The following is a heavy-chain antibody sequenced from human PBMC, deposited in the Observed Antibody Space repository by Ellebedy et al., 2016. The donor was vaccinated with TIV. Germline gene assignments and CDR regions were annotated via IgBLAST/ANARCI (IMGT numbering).Heavy chain of an antibody. CDR2: INGNTGNP. J-gene: IGHJ3*01. Sequence: ASVKVSCKPSGNTFNTHGVSWVRQAPGQGLEWLGWINGNTGNPTYAQGFTGRFVFSLDTSVSTAYLQISSLKAEDTAVYYCASKVETNAFNFWGQGTMVTVSS. CDR3: ASKVETNAFNF. D-gene: IGHD1-26*01. V-gene: IGHV7-4-1*02. CDR1: GNTFNTHG.